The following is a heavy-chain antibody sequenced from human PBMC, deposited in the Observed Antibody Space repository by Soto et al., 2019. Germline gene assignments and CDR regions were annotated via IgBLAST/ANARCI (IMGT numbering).Heavy chain of an antibody. Sequence: SETLSLTCTVSGGSISSSSYYWVFIRQPPGKGLEWIGSIYYSGSTYYNPSLKSRVTISVDTSKNQFSLRLSSVTAADTAVYYCASKAAVAFDIWGQGTMVTVSS. CDR1: GGSISSSSYY. V-gene: IGHV4-39*01. CDR3: ASKAAVAFDI. D-gene: IGHD6-13*01. J-gene: IGHJ3*02. CDR2: IYYSGST.